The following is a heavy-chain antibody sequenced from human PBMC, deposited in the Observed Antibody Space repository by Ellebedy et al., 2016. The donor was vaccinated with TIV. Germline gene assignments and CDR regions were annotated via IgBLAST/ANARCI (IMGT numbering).Heavy chain of an antibody. CDR2: INHSGST. J-gene: IGHJ6*02. V-gene: IGHV4-34*01. CDR3: ARGRGGGRGASYKYFDYYYGMDV. D-gene: IGHD2/OR15-2a*01. Sequence: MPSETLSLTCAVYGGSFSGYYWSWIRQPPGKGLKWIGEINHSGSTNYNPSLKTRVTVSVDTSEKQFSLKMSYVTAADTAVYYCARGRGGGRGASYKYFDYYYGMDVWGQGTAVTVSS. CDR1: GGSFSGYY.